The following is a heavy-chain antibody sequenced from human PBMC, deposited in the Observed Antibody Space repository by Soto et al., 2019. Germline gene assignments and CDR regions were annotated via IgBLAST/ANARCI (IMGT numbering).Heavy chain of an antibody. J-gene: IGHJ6*02. CDR3: AKGLWFGGHYYYGMDV. V-gene: IGHV3-30*18. D-gene: IGHD3-10*01. CDR2: ISYDGSNK. Sequence: GGSLRLSCAASGFTFSSYGMHWVRQAPGKGLEWVAVISYDGSNKYYADSVKGRFTISRDNSKNTLYLQMNSLRAEDTAVYYCAKGLWFGGHYYYGMDVWGQGTTVTVSS. CDR1: GFTFSSYG.